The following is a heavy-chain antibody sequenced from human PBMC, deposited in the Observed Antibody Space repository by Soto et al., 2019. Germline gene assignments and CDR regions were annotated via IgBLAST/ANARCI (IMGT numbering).Heavy chain of an antibody. V-gene: IGHV3-23*01. CDR1: GFTFSSYA. Sequence: EVRLLGSGGGLVQPGGPLRLSCAASGFTFSSYAMSWVRQAPGKGLEWVSTIIGSGGSANYADSVKGRFTISRDSSKNTLYLQMNSLRADDTAVYYCARHILITILGYYYGMDVWGQGTTVTASS. J-gene: IGHJ6*01. CDR2: IIGSGGSA. D-gene: IGHD3-9*01. CDR3: ARHILITILGYYYGMDV.